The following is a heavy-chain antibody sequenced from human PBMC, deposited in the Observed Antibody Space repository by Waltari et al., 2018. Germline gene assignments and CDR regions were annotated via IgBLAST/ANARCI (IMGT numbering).Heavy chain of an antibody. CDR2: ISYDGSNK. D-gene: IGHD1-1*01. CDR3: ARGLDDGYMDV. Sequence: QVQLVESGGGVVQPGRSLRLSCAASGFTFSSYAMHWVRQVPGKGLEWVAVISYDGSNKYYADSVKGRFTISRDNSKNTLYLQMNSLRAEDTAVYYCARGLDDGYMDVWGKGTTVTVSS. V-gene: IGHV3-30-3*01. J-gene: IGHJ6*03. CDR1: GFTFSSYA.